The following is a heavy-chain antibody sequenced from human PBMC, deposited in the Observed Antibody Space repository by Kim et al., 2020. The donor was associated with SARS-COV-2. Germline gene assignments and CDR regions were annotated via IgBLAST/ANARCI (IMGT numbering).Heavy chain of an antibody. CDR1: GYSFTSYW. Sequence: GASLKISCKGSGYSFTSYWIGWVRQMPGKGLEWMGIIYPGDSDTRYSPSFQGQVTISADKSISTAYLQWSSLKASDTAMYYCARHQGSGWTGDWFDPWGQGTLVTVSS. D-gene: IGHD6-19*01. CDR3: ARHQGSGWTGDWFDP. J-gene: IGHJ5*02. V-gene: IGHV5-51*01. CDR2: IYPGDSDT.